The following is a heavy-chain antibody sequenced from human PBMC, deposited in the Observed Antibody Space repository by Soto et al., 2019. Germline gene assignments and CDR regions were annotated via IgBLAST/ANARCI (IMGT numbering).Heavy chain of an antibody. J-gene: IGHJ4*02. CDR2: VSTYNANT. Sequence: ASVKVSCKTSGYTFSDYGLAWLRQTPGQRPEWMGWVSTYNANTNYAQKFQGRVTMTADTSTTTTSMELRSLRPEDTALYFCAKSLYYYDSSPLDHWGQGTLVTVSS. CDR3: AKSLYYYDSSPLDH. V-gene: IGHV1-18*01. CDR1: GYTFSDYG. D-gene: IGHD3-22*01.